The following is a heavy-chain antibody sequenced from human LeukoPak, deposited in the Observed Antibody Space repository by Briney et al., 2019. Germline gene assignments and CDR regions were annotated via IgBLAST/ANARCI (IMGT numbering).Heavy chain of an antibody. Sequence: ASVKVSCKASGYTFTSYDINWVRQATGQGLEWMGWMNPNSGNTGYAQKFQGRVTMTRNTSISTAYMELSSLRSEDTAVYYCSASGYYGDFHFDDWGQGTLVTVSS. CDR3: SASGYYGDFHFDD. CDR2: MNPNSGNT. CDR1: GYTFTSYD. J-gene: IGHJ4*02. V-gene: IGHV1-8*01. D-gene: IGHD4-17*01.